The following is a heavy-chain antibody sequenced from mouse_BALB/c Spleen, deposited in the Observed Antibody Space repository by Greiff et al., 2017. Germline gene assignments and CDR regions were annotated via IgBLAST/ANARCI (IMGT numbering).Heavy chain of an antibody. CDR2: IDPANGNT. CDR1: GFNIKDTY. Sequence: VQLKESGAELVKPGASVKLSCTASGFNIKDTYMHWVKQRPEQGLEWIGRIDPANGNTKYDPKFQGKATITADTSSNTAYLQLSSLTSEDTAVYYCARSGSSSFDYWGQGTTLTVSS. CDR3: ARSGSSSFDY. V-gene: IGHV14-3*02. J-gene: IGHJ2*01. D-gene: IGHD1-1*01.